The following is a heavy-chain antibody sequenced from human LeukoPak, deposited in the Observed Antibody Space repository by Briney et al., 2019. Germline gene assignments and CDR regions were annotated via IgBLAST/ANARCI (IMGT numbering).Heavy chain of an antibody. CDR3: ATDGAGFDT. J-gene: IGHJ5*02. Sequence: PGGSLRLSCAASGFTFNDYYMSWIRQAPGKGLEGLSYINIGGTNTHYADSVKGRFTISRDNAKKALYLEMNNLRAGDTAVYYCATDGAGFDTWGQGVLVTVSS. CDR1: GFTFNDYY. CDR2: INIGGTNT. V-gene: IGHV3-11*01.